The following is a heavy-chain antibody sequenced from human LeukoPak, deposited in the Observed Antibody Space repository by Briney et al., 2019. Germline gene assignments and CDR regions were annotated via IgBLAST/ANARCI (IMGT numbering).Heavy chain of an antibody. V-gene: IGHV4-30-2*01. Sequence: PSETLSLTCAVSGGSLTSGAHSWSWIRQPPGKGLEWIGYIYHVGSTYYNPSLKSRVTISVDRSKNQFYLKLSSVTAADTAVHYCARVVAYGDYVWYFDCWGQGTLVTVSS. D-gene: IGHD4-17*01. CDR1: GGSLTSGAHS. CDR3: ARVVAYGDYVWYFDC. CDR2: IYHVGST. J-gene: IGHJ4*02.